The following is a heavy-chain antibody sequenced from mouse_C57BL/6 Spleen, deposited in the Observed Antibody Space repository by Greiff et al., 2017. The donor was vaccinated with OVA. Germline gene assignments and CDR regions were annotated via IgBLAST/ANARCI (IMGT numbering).Heavy chain of an antibody. CDR3: ARSSYDYFYYFDY. D-gene: IGHD2-4*01. J-gene: IGHJ2*01. Sequence: QVQLKESGPELVKPGASVKFSCKASGYAFSSSWMNWVKQRPGKGLEWIGRIYPGDGDTNYNGKFKGKATLTADKSSSTAYMQLSSLTSEDSAVYFCARSSYDYFYYFDYWGQGTTLTVSS. V-gene: IGHV1-82*01. CDR1: GYAFSSSW. CDR2: IYPGDGDT.